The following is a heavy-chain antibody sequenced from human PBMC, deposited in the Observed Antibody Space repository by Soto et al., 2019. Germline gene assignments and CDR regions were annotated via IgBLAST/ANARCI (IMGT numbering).Heavy chain of an antibody. J-gene: IGHJ5*02. CDR2: IYPGDSDT. CDR3: ARNYYDRSGYSPPGGFDP. Sequence: PGESLKISCKGSGYSFTSYWIGWVRQMPGKGLEWMGIIYPGDSDTRYSPSFQGQVTISADKSISTADLQWSSLKASDTAMYYCARNYYDRSGYSPPGGFDPWGQGTLVTVSS. D-gene: IGHD3-22*01. CDR1: GYSFTSYW. V-gene: IGHV5-51*01.